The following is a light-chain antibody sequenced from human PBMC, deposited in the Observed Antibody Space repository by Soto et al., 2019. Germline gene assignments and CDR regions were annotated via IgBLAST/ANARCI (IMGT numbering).Light chain of an antibody. CDR3: QMYNSYSWT. J-gene: IGKJ1*01. CDR1: QTISSW. V-gene: IGKV1-5*03. CDR2: KAS. Sequence: DIQMTQSPSTLSGSVGDRVTITCRASQTISSWLAWYQQKPGKAPKLLIYKASNLESGVPSRFSGSGSGTEFTLTISSLKPDDFGVYYCQMYNSYSWTFGQGTKVDIK.